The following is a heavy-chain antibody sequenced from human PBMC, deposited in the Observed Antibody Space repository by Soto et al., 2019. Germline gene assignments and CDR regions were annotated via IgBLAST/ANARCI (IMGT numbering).Heavy chain of an antibody. D-gene: IGHD3-10*02. J-gene: IGHJ6*02. CDR3: ARDPLSSVAMDV. V-gene: IGHV1-69*13. CDR2: IIPTFGRT. Sequence: ASVKVSCKASGDTFSSYAISRVRQAPGKGLEWMGKIIPTFGRTNYAQKFQGRLTITADDSTSTAYMELTSLESDDTAVYYCARDPLSSVAMDVGGQGATVTVSS. CDR1: GDTFSSYA.